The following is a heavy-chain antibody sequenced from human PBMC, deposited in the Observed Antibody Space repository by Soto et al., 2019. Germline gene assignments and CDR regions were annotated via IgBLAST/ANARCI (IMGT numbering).Heavy chain of an antibody. CDR2: INHSGST. Sequence: QVQLQQWGAGLLKPSETLSLTCAVYGGSFSGYYWSWIRQPPGKGLEWIGEINHSGSTNYNPSLKSGVTISVDTSKNQLSLKLSSVTAADTAVYYCARGGGSGHLFDYWGQGTLVTVSS. CDR3: ARGGGSGHLFDY. J-gene: IGHJ4*02. V-gene: IGHV4-34*01. D-gene: IGHD6-19*01. CDR1: GGSFSGYY.